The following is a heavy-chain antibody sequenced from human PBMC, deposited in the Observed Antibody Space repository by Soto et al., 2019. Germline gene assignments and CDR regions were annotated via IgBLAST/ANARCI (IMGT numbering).Heavy chain of an antibody. V-gene: IGHV3-30*18. J-gene: IGHJ6*02. D-gene: IGHD3-22*01. CDR1: GFTFSAYG. CDR3: AKERHSSPWKLDYYYAMDV. CDR2: PAHDGSNK. Sequence: PGGSLRLSCAAAGFTFSAYGMHWVRQAPGKGLEWVAVPAHDGSNKYYADSVRGRFTVSRDNSKNTVFLQMDSLRPEDTAVYYCAKERHSSPWKLDYYYAMDVWGQGIMVTVSS.